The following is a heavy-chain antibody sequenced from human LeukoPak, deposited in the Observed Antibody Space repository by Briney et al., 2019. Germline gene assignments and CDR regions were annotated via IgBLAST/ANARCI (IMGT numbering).Heavy chain of an antibody. CDR1: GFSFSSYG. D-gene: IGHD6-19*01. CDR3: XXSXGSAVTFSWFDP. CDR2: IWHDGNNK. Sequence: GGSLRLSCAASGFSFSSYGMYWVRQAPGKGLEGVAVIWHDGNNKYYADSVKGRFTISRDNSRNTVYLQMDSLRAEDTAVYYXXXSXGSAVTFSWFDPWGQGTLVTVSS. V-gene: IGHV3-33*01. J-gene: IGHJ5*02.